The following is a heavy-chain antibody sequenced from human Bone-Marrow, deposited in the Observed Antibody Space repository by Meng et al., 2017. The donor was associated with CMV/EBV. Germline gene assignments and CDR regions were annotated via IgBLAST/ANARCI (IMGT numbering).Heavy chain of an antibody. CDR2: IIPIFGTA. J-gene: IGHJ6*02. V-gene: IGHV1-69*05. Sequence: SVKVSCKASGGTFSSYAISWVRQAPGQGLEWMGGIIPIFGTANYAQKSQGRVTITTDESTSTAYMELSSLRSEDTAVYYCARASLAATPYYYYYGMDVWGQGTTVTVSS. CDR3: ARASLAATPYYYYYGMDV. CDR1: GGTFSSYA. D-gene: IGHD2-15*01.